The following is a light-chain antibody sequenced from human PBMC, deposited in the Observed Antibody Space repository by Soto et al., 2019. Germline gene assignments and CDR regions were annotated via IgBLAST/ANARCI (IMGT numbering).Light chain of an antibody. Sequence: QAVVTQPPSVSGAPGQRVTISRTGGSSNIGAGYDVHWYQQLPGTAPKLLIYGNSNRPSGVPARFSGSKSGTSASLAITGLQAQDEPAYYCQSYDNRLSGYVLFGGGTKLTVL. V-gene: IGLV1-40*01. CDR1: SSNIGAGYD. CDR3: QSYDNRLSGYVL. J-gene: IGLJ2*01. CDR2: GNS.